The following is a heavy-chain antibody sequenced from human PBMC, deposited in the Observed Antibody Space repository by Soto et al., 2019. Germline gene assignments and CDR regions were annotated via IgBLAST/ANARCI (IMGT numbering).Heavy chain of an antibody. D-gene: IGHD2-2*01. CDR2: ISHDGRNK. J-gene: IGHJ4*02. CDR3: AKENVPYAPIEY. V-gene: IGHV3-30*18. Sequence: QVQLVESGGGVVQPGRSLTLSCEASGYTFSSNGMHWVRQAPGKGLNWVAAISHDGRNKFYGDSVKGRFTISRDNSKNTVYLHMNSLTAEDTAVYYCAKENVPYAPIEYWGQGTPVAVSS. CDR1: GYTFSSNG.